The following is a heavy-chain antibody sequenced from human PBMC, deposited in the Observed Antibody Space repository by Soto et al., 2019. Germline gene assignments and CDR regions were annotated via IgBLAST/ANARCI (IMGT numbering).Heavy chain of an antibody. CDR1: GGSISSYY. D-gene: IGHD3-3*01. V-gene: IGHV4-59*01. J-gene: IGHJ5*02. Sequence: SETLSLTCTVSGGSISSYYWSWIRQPQGKGLEWIGYIYYSGSTNYNPSLKSRITISVDTSKNQFSLKLSSVTAADTAVYYCARGYYDFWSGYSKGWFDPWGQGTLVTVSS. CDR2: IYYSGST. CDR3: ARGYYDFWSGYSKGWFDP.